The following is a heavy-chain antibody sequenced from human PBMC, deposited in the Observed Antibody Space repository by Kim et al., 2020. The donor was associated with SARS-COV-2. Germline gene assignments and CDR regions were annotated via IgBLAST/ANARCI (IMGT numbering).Heavy chain of an antibody. CDR1: GYPLTTSY. V-gene: IGHV1-2*02. D-gene: IGHD2-15*01. CDR3: ARDRRGVVAASPRRPNWFAP. CDR2: INPNTGAT. Sequence: ASVKVSCKSSGYPLTTSYIHWVRQAPGQGLEWMGFINPNTGATTYTEKFQGRVTMTRDTAVDTVYMHLRSLRSDDTAVYYCARDRRGVVAASPRRPNWFAPWGQGTLITVSS. J-gene: IGHJ5*02.